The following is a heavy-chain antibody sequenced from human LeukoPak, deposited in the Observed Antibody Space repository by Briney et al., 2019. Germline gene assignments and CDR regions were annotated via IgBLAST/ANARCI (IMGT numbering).Heavy chain of an antibody. J-gene: IGHJ4*02. Sequence: GGSLRLSCEASAFTFSSYSMNWVRQAPGKGLEWVSSISAGSNYIYYADSVKDRFTISRDNAKNSLYLQMNSLRAEDTAVYYCARGSGYSYGEFDFWGQGTLVTVSS. D-gene: IGHD5-18*01. CDR1: AFTFSSYS. V-gene: IGHV3-21*01. CDR3: ARGSGYSYGEFDF. CDR2: ISAGSNYI.